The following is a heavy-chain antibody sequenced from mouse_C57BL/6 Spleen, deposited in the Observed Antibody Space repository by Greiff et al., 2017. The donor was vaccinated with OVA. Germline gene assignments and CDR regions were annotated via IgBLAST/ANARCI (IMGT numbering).Heavy chain of an antibody. Sequence: EVMLVESGGGLVKPGGSLKLSCAASGFTFSDYGMHWVRQAPEKGLEWVAYISSGGSTIYYADTVKGRFTISRDNAKNTLFLQMTSLRSEDTAMYYCARDGDYAMDYWGQGTSVTVSS. D-gene: IGHD1-1*02. CDR2: ISSGGSTI. J-gene: IGHJ4*01. V-gene: IGHV5-17*01. CDR1: GFTFSDYG. CDR3: ARDGDYAMDY.